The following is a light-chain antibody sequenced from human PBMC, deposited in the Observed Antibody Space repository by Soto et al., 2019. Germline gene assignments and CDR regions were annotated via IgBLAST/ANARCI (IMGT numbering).Light chain of an antibody. Sequence: EIVLTQSPVTLSLSPGERATLSCGASQSVYSNYLAWYQQRPGLAPRLLIYDASNRATGIPDRFSGSGPGTDFTLTISRLEPEDFAMYYCQQYGGTPVTFGGGTKVEIK. J-gene: IGKJ4*01. CDR1: QSVYSNY. CDR3: QQYGGTPVT. CDR2: DAS. V-gene: IGKV3D-20*01.